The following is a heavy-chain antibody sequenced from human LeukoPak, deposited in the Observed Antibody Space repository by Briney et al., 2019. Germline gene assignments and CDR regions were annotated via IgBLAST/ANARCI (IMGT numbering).Heavy chain of an antibody. D-gene: IGHD1-14*01. CDR1: GFVFNSHP. CDR3: AREEPAGSIDY. V-gene: IGHV3-64*01. Sequence: GGSLRLSCAASGFVFNSHPMHWVRQAPGKGLECVSAIIGTGHNTYYANSVKGRFTISRDNSRNTLYLQMGSLRAEDTALYYCAREEPAGSIDYWGQGTLVTVAS. J-gene: IGHJ4*02. CDR2: IIGTGHNT.